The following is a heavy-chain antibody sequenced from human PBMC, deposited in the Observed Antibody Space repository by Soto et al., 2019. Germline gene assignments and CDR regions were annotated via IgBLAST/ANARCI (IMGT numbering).Heavy chain of an antibody. CDR1: GYTFTSYG. Sequence: GASVKVSCKASGYTFTSYGISWVRQAPGQGLEWMGWISAYNGNTNYAQKLQGRVTMTTDTSTSTANMELRSLRSDDTAVYYCARDPPISTRIVVVVAATPNYYYGMDVWGQGTTVTVSS. J-gene: IGHJ6*02. V-gene: IGHV1-18*01. CDR2: ISAYNGNT. D-gene: IGHD2-15*01. CDR3: ARDPPISTRIVVVVAATPNYYYGMDV.